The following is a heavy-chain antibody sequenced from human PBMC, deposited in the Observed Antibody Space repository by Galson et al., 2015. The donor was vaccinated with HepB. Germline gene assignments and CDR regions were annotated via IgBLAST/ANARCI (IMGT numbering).Heavy chain of an antibody. CDR3: ARDPRGTYGAFDI. Sequence: SLRLSCAASGFTSSRYVISWVRQAPGKGLEWVSAISGSGGSTYYADSVKGRFTISRDNSKSTLYLQMNGLRAEDTAVYYCARDPRGTYGAFDIWGQGTMVAVSS. CDR2: ISGSGGST. CDR1: GFTSSRYV. J-gene: IGHJ3*02. D-gene: IGHD1-26*01. V-gene: IGHV3-23*01.